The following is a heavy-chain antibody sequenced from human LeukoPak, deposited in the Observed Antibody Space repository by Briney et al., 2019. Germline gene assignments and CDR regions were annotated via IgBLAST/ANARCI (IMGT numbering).Heavy chain of an antibody. D-gene: IGHD3-22*01. V-gene: IGHV3-33*01. J-gene: IGHJ4*02. CDR1: GFTFSSYG. Sequence: PGRSLRLSCAASGFTFSSYGMHWVRQAPGKGLEWVAVIWYDGSNKYYADSVKGRFTISRDNSKNTLYLQMNSLRAEDTAVYYCARESPPSYYYVSSGYLDYGGQGTLVTVSS. CDR2: IWYDGSNK. CDR3: ARESPPSYYYVSSGYLDY.